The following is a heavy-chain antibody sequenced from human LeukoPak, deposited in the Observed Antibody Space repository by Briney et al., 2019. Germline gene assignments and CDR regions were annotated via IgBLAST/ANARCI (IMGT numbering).Heavy chain of an antibody. D-gene: IGHD2-15*01. J-gene: IGHJ5*02. CDR1: GYNFIGYW. Sequence: GESLKISCKGSGYNFIGYWIAWVRQMPGKGLEWMGIIYPADSDIRYSPSFQGQVTISADKSISTAYLQWNSLKASDTAMYYCARQEYCSGASCYTWFDPWGQGTLVTVSS. CDR3: ARQEYCSGASCYTWFDP. CDR2: IYPADSDI. V-gene: IGHV5-51*01.